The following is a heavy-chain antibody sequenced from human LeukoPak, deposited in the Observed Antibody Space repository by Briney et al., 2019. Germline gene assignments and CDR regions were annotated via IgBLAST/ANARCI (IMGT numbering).Heavy chain of an antibody. D-gene: IGHD6-19*01. CDR2: ISAYNGNT. J-gene: IGHJ3*02. Sequence: GASVKVSCKASGYTFTIYGISWVRQAPGQGLEWMGWISAYNGNTNYAQKLQGRVTMTTDTSTSTAYMELRSLRSDDTAVYYCASFGAVAGTQRRQPSYAFDIWGQGTMVTVSS. CDR3: ASFGAVAGTQRRQPSYAFDI. V-gene: IGHV1-18*01. CDR1: GYTFTIYG.